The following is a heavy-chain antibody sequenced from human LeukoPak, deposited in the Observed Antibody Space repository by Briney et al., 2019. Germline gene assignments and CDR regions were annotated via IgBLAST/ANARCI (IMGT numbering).Heavy chain of an antibody. CDR3: ARREATVGPGAFDI. Sequence: KGGASLQISCEGSGSSFTSYWIGWVRQLRGKGLEWMGIIYPGDSDTSYSPSCQGQVTISADKSISTAYLQWSSLRASDTAMYYCARREATVGPGAFDIWGQGTMVTVSS. CDR1: GSSFTSYW. J-gene: IGHJ3*02. V-gene: IGHV5-51*01. D-gene: IGHD3-10*01. CDR2: IYPGDSDT.